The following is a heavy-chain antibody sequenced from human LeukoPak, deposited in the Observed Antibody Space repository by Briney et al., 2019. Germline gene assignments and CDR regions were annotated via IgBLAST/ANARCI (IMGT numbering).Heavy chain of an antibody. D-gene: IGHD4-11*01. J-gene: IGHJ4*02. Sequence: SETLSLTCAVYVDSFSFYYWTCIRQPPGKGREGSGEITHSGSTKYNPSLKSRVTISVHTSKNLFSLNLMSVSSANSAVYYCGRATTITHTFDYWGQGPLVPVFS. V-gene: IGHV4-34*01. CDR3: GRATTITHTFDY. CDR2: ITHSGST. CDR1: VDSFSFYY.